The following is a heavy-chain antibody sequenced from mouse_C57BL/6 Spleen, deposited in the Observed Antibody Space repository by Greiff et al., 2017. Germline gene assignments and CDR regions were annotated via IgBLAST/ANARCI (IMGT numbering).Heavy chain of an antibody. CDR2: ISNLAYSI. Sequence: EVMLVESGGGLVQPGGSLKLSCAASGFTFSDYGMAWVRQAPRKGPEWVAFISNLAYSIYYADTVTGRFTISRENAKNPLYLEMSSLRSEDTAMYYCARSPYYYAMDYWGQGTSVTVSS. V-gene: IGHV5-15*01. CDR3: ARSPYYYAMDY. J-gene: IGHJ4*01. CDR1: GFTFSDYG.